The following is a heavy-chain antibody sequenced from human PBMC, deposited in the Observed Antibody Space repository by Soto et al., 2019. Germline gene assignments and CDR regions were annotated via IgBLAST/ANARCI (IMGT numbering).Heavy chain of an antibody. D-gene: IGHD3-22*01. CDR1: GFTFGNHW. Sequence: EVQLVESGGGLVQPGGSLRLSCEASGFTFGNHWMHWVRQAPGKGLVWVSSINFDGSTASYTDSVKGRFTISRDNAKNTLYMQMNSLRAEDTAVYFCARRIGDYRHDISAFYDYWGQGSLVTVSS. CDR3: ARRIGDYRHDISAFYDY. CDR2: INFDGSTA. J-gene: IGHJ4*02. V-gene: IGHV3-74*01.